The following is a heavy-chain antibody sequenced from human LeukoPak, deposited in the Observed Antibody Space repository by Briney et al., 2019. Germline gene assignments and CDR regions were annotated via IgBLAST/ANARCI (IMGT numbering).Heavy chain of an antibody. V-gene: IGHV4-59*01. CDR2: MYNSGST. CDR1: GGSISSYY. Sequence: SETLSLTCTVSGGSISSYYLSWIRQPPGKGLEWIGSMYNSGSTNFNPSLRSRVTISVDTSKNQFSLKLSSVTAADTAVYYCAKGTTISAFDIWGQGTTVTVS. J-gene: IGHJ3*02. D-gene: IGHD3-9*01. CDR3: AKGTTISAFDI.